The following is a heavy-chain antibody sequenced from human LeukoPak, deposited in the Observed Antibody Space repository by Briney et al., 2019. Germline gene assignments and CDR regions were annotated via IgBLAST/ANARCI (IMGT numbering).Heavy chain of an antibody. J-gene: IGHJ4*02. CDR1: GYTFTSYG. D-gene: IGHD3-22*01. V-gene: IGHV1-18*01. CDR2: ISAYNGNT. CDR3: AREDSGFDY. Sequence: ASVKVSCKASGYTFTSYGISWVRQAAGQGLEWMGWISAYNGNTNYAQKLQGRVTITADESTSTAYMELSSLRSEDTAVYYCAREDSGFDYWGQGTLVTVSS.